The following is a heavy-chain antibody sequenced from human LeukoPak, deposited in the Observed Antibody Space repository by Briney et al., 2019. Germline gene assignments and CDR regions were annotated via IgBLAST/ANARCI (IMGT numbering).Heavy chain of an antibody. Sequence: PSETLSLTCTVSGESISGFYWTWIRQPPGKGLEWIGYIYYSGSTNYNPSLKSRVTISVDTSKNQFSLKLTSVTAADTAVYYCARDRHDFWSGYYHTRFDYWGQGTLVTVSS. CDR3: ARDRHDFWSGYYHTRFDY. D-gene: IGHD3-3*01. CDR1: GESISGFY. V-gene: IGHV4-59*12. CDR2: IYYSGST. J-gene: IGHJ4*02.